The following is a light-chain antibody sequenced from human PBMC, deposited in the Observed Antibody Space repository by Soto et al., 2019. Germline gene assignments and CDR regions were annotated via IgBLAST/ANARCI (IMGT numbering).Light chain of an antibody. V-gene: IGKV3-20*01. Sequence: EIVLTQSPGTLSMSPGERATVSCRASERVDSSYLDWYQQKPCQAPRLVIYGVSNRATGIPDRCSGSGSGTDFSLTISRLEPEDFAVYYCQQYGSSPYTFGQGTKLEI. CDR3: QQYGSSPYT. J-gene: IGKJ2*01. CDR2: GVS. CDR1: ERVDSSY.